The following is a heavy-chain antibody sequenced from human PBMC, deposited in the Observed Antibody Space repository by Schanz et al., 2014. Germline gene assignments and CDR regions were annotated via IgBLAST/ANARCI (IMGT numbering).Heavy chain of an antibody. J-gene: IGHJ4*02. V-gene: IGHV3-30*02. CDR1: GFTFSSYG. Sequence: QVQLVESGGDVVQPGRSLRLSCAASGFTFSSYGMHWVRQAPGKGLEWVAFIRYDGSKIYYADSVKGRFTISRDNPKNTLSLQMNSLRVEDTAVYYCARDLAFGGVYDRHSDSWGQGTLVTVSS. CDR3: ARDLAFGGVYDRHSDS. D-gene: IGHD3-16*01. CDR2: IRYDGSKI.